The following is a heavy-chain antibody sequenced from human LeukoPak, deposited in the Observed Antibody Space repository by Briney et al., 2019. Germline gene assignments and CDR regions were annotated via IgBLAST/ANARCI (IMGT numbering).Heavy chain of an antibody. V-gene: IGHV4-34*01. CDR1: GGSFSGYY. Sequence: SETLSLTCAVYGGSFSGYYWNWIRRPPGKGLEWIGEINHSGSTNYNPSLKSRVTISVDTSKNQFSLKLSSVTAADTAVYYCTRRLMTTVTTTPFYYYYYMDVWGKGTTVTVSS. CDR3: TRRLMTTVTTTPFYYYYYMDV. CDR2: INHSGST. D-gene: IGHD4-17*01. J-gene: IGHJ6*03.